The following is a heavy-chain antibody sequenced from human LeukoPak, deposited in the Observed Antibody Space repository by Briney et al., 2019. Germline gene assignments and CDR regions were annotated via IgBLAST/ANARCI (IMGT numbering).Heavy chain of an antibody. CDR2: ISTGSSTT. CDR3: ARVAAGYSVNYFDY. J-gene: IGHJ4*02. V-gene: IGHV3-48*02. D-gene: IGHD4-23*01. Sequence: PGGSLRLSCAASEFAFCTYNMNWVRQAPGKGLEWVSYISTGSSTTYYADSVKGRFTISRDNVENSLYLQMNSLRDEDTAVYYCARVAAGYSVNYFDYWGQGTLVTVSS. CDR1: EFAFCTYN.